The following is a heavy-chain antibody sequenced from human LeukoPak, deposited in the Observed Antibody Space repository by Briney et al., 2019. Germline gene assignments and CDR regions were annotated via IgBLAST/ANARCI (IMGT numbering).Heavy chain of an antibody. CDR3: ARTTMVRGTYYMDV. J-gene: IGHJ6*03. CDR1: GGSFSGYY. Sequence: PSETLSLTCAVYGGSFSGYYWSWIRQPPGKGLQWIGCIHYSGSTNYNPSLKSRVTISVDTSKNQFSLKLSSVTAADTAAYYCARTTMVRGTYYMDVWGKGTTVTISS. CDR2: IHYSGST. V-gene: IGHV4-59*01. D-gene: IGHD3-10*01.